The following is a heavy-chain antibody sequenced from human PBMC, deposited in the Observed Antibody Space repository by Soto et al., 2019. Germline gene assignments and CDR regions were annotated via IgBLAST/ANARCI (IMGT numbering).Heavy chain of an antibody. Sequence: SETLSLTCTVSGDSIRSGGYYWSWIRQPPGEGLEWIGYIRYSGSTNYNPSLRGRLTISLSTSMNQFSLRLTSVTAADTAVYYCARLWTTGSFHFDYWGQGTLVTVSS. CDR2: IRYSGST. CDR3: ARLWTTGSFHFDY. V-gene: IGHV4-61*08. CDR1: GDSIRSGGYY. J-gene: IGHJ4*02. D-gene: IGHD1-26*01.